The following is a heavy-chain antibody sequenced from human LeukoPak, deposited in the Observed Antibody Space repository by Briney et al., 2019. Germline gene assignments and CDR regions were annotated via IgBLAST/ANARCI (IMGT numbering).Heavy chain of an antibody. J-gene: IGHJ3*01. CDR3: ARRNSSTWYTVFDF. CDR1: GYSFTTHW. Sequence: GEFLKISCKGSGYSFTTHWIGWVRQMPGKGLEWMGIIYPGDSATRYSPSFQGQVTISADKSINTAYLQWRTLKASDTAMYFCARRNSSTWYTVFDFWGQGTMVTVSS. V-gene: IGHV5-51*01. CDR2: IYPGDSAT. D-gene: IGHD6-13*01.